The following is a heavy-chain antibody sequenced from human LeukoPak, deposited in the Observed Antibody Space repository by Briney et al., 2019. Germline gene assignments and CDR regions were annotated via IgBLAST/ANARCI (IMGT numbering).Heavy chain of an antibody. Sequence: GGSLRLSCAASGFIFSSHGMNWVRQAPGKGLEWVSGISPSGGITYYADSVKGRFTISRDNSKNTLYLQMNSLRAEDTAVYYCAKDPNFYYCMDVWGKGTTVTISS. CDR1: GFIFSSHG. CDR3: AKDPNFYYCMDV. V-gene: IGHV3-23*01. CDR2: ISPSGGIT. J-gene: IGHJ6*03.